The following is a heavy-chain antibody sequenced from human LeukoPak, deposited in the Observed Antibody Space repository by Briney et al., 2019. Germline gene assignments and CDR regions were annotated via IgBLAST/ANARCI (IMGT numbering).Heavy chain of an antibody. V-gene: IGHV4-34*01. J-gene: IGHJ4*02. D-gene: IGHD6-6*01. CDR2: INHSGST. Sequence: SETLSLTCAVYGGSFSGYYWSWIRQPPGKGLEWIGEINHSGSTNYNPSLKSRVTISVDTSKNQFSLKLSSVTAADTAVYYCATASSISHHSPFDYWGQGTLVTVSS. CDR1: GGSFSGYY. CDR3: ATASSISHHSPFDY.